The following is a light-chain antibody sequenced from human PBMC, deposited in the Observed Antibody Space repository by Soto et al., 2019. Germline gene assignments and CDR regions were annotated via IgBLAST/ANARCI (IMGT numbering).Light chain of an antibody. Sequence: DVVMTQSPDSLAVSLGERATINCKSSQSVLYSSNNNNYLAWYQQKPGQRPKLLIYWASTRESGVPDRFSGSGSGTDFTLTISSLQAEDVAVYHCQQYFSTPFTFGPGTKVDIK. CDR2: WAS. V-gene: IGKV4-1*01. CDR1: QSVLYSSNNNNY. CDR3: QQYFSTPFT. J-gene: IGKJ3*01.